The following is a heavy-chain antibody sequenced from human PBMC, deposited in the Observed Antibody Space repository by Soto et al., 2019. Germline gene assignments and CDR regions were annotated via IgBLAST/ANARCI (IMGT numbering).Heavy chain of an antibody. D-gene: IGHD2-21*02. Sequence: GGSLRLSCAASGFTFSSYGMHWVRQAPGKGLEWVAVIWYDGSNKYYADSVKGRFTISRDNSKNTLYLQMNSLRAEDTAVYYCARDLMFPYCGGDCYSFSSYYYGMDVWGQGTTVTVSS. V-gene: IGHV3-33*01. CDR1: GFTFSSYG. J-gene: IGHJ6*02. CDR2: IWYDGSNK. CDR3: ARDLMFPYCGGDCYSFSSYYYGMDV.